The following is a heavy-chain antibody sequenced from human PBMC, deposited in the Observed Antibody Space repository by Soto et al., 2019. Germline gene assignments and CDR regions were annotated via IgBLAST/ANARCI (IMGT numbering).Heavy chain of an antibody. D-gene: IGHD5-12*01. J-gene: IGHJ4*02. CDR2: ISSGGIP. CDR3: AKENSGYEK. CDR1: AFTFSNYG. V-gene: IGHV3-23*01. Sequence: PGGSLRLSCAASAFTFSNYGMSWVRQAPGKGLEWVSAISSGGIPFYAESVKGRFTISRDNSKSTLYLQMYSLRAEDTAVYYCAKENSGYEKWGQGTLVTVSS.